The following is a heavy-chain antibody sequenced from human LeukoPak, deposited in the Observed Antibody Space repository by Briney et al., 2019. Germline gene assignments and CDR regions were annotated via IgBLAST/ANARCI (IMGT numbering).Heavy chain of an antibody. Sequence: ASVKVSCKASGYTFTSYYMPWVRQAPGQGLEWMGIINPSGGSTSYAQKFQGRVTMTRDTSISTAYMELSSLRSEDTAVYYCAREWNSSGWHAYYYYYYYGMDVWGQGTTVTVSS. J-gene: IGHJ6*02. CDR1: GYTFTSYY. CDR3: AREWNSSGWHAYYYYYYYGMDV. CDR2: INPSGGST. V-gene: IGHV1-46*01. D-gene: IGHD6-19*01.